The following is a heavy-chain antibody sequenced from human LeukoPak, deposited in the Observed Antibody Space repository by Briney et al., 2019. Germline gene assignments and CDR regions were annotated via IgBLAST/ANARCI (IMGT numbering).Heavy chain of an antibody. Sequence: GGSLRLSCAASGFTFSSYAMSWVRQAPGKGLEWVSTISGGGDTTDYADSVKGRFTISRDNSRNTLYLQMNSLRLDDTAVYYCAKGTHYCSSTSCYTPRFDPWGQGTLVTVSS. J-gene: IGHJ5*02. CDR2: ISGGGDTT. D-gene: IGHD2-2*02. CDR1: GFTFSSYA. V-gene: IGHV3-23*01. CDR3: AKGTHYCSSTSCYTPRFDP.